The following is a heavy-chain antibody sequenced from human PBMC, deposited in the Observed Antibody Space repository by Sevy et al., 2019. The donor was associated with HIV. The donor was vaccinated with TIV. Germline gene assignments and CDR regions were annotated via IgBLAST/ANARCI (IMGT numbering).Heavy chain of an antibody. CDR1: GFTINSYW. V-gene: IGHV3-7*01. J-gene: IGHJ4*02. CDR2: IKQDGSVK. D-gene: IGHD6-13*01. Sequence: GGSLRLSCVASGFTINSYWMSWVRQAPGKGLEWVANIKQDGSVKYYVDSVKGRFTISRDNARNLLYLQMNSLRVEDTALYYCVRAIAADGSFWGQGTLVIVSS. CDR3: VRAIAADGSF.